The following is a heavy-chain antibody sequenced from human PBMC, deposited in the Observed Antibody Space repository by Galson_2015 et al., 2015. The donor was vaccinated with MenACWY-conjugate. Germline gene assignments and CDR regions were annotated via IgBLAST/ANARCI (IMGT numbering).Heavy chain of an antibody. CDR1: GGSVNSASYY. D-gene: IGHD1-26*01. Sequence: SETLSLTCTVSGGSVNSASYYWHWIRQPPGKALEWIGNIFYSGSTSYNSSLKSRVTISVDTSKNQFSLKLTSVTAADTAMYYCARVAGSYDRWLDPWGQGTLVTVSS. J-gene: IGHJ5*02. CDR2: IFYSGST. CDR3: ARVAGSYDRWLDP. V-gene: IGHV4-61*01.